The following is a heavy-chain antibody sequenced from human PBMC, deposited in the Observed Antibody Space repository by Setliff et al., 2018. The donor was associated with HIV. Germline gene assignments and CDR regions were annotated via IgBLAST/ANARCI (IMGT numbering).Heavy chain of an antibody. J-gene: IGHJ5*02. CDR1: GGSLTNYY. V-gene: IGHV4-34*01. CDR2: IVDSGAT. D-gene: IGHD3-3*01. Sequence: LSLTCALYGGSLTNYYWTWIRKSPGKGLEWIGEIVDSGATTYNPSLKSRVTVLLDTSKKQFSLKLSSVTAADTAVYYCVRGYWSGYSWFDPWGQGTLLTVSS. CDR3: VRGYWSGYSWFDP.